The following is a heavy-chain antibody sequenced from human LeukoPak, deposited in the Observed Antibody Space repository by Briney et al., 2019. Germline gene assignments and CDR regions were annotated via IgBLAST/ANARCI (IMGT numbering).Heavy chain of an antibody. CDR1: GFTFSGDG. V-gene: IGHV3-33*01. CDR3: AREGYDFWSGRYYFDY. D-gene: IGHD3-3*01. Sequence: PGGSLRRSCAASGFTFSGDGMHWGRQAPGKGGEWGAEIWYEGSNKYYADSVKGGFTISRDNSKNTLYLQMNSLRAEDTAVYYCAREGYDFWSGRYYFDYWGQGTLVTVSS. CDR2: IWYEGSNK. J-gene: IGHJ4*02.